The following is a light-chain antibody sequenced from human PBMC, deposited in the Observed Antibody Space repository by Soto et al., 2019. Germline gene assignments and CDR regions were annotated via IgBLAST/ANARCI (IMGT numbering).Light chain of an antibody. CDR1: SSNIGAGYD. J-gene: IGLJ1*01. CDR2: GNS. Sequence: QSVLTQPPSVSAAPGQRVTISCTGSSSNIGAGYDVHWYQQLPGTAPKLLIYGNSNRPSGVPDRFSGSKSGTSASLAITGLQAEDEADYYCQSYDSSLSGSDVFGTGTKLTVL. CDR3: QSYDSSLSGSDV. V-gene: IGLV1-40*01.